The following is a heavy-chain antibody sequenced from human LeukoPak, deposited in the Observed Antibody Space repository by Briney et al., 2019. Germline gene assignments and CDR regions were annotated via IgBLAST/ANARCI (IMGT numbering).Heavy chain of an antibody. CDR3: ARATDLPAAFRYYFDY. V-gene: IGHV4-59*01. J-gene: IGHJ4*02. CDR2: IYYSGST. D-gene: IGHD2-2*01. CDR1: GGSISSYY. Sequence: SETLSLTGTVSGGSISSYYWSWIRQPPGKGLEWIGYIYYSGSTNYNPSLKSRVTISVDTSKNQFSLKLSSVTAADTAVYYCARATDLPAAFRYYFDYWGQGTLVTVSS.